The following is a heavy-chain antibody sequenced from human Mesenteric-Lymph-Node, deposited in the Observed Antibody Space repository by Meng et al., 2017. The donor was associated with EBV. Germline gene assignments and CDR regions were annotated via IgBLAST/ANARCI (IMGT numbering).Heavy chain of an antibody. CDR1: GGNLRSNSYY. Sequence: LRGSGPGLVKPSGTLALTCSVFGGNLRSNSYYWGWIRQPPGKGLEWIGSIYNSGTTYYNPSLRGRVTISIDTSKNQFSLNLSSVTAADTSVYYCVRQARFLDPPLDYWGQGALVTVSS. CDR3: VRQARFLDPPLDY. J-gene: IGHJ4*02. V-gene: IGHV4-39*01. D-gene: IGHD3-3*01. CDR2: IYNSGTT.